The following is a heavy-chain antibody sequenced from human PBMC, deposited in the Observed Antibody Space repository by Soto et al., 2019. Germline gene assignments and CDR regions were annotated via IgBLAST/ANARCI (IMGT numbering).Heavy chain of an antibody. Sequence: GGSLRLSCAASGFTFSSYGMHWVRQAPGKGLEWVAVIWYDGSNKYYADSVKGRFTISRDNSKNTLYLQMNSLRAEDTAVYYCARECVPGIAVAGVFDYWGQGTLVT. CDR3: ARECVPGIAVAGVFDY. CDR2: IWYDGSNK. J-gene: IGHJ4*02. CDR1: GFTFSSYG. D-gene: IGHD6-19*01. V-gene: IGHV3-33*01.